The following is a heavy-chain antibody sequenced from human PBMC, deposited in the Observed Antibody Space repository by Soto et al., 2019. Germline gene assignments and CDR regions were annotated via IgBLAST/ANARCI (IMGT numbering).Heavy chain of an antibody. CDR3: AHRPVCSMAFDY. J-gene: IGHJ4*02. CDR2: IYWVDDT. CDR1: GFSLSTYGVG. D-gene: IGHD3-10*01. V-gene: IGHV2-5*02. Sequence: QITLKETGPTLVKPTQTLTLTCNFSGFSLSTYGVGVGWIRQPPGKALEWLALIYWVDDTRFSPSLNSRLAITKDTSKSQVVLTMTHMDPVDTATYYCAHRPVCSMAFDYWGPGSLVTFSS.